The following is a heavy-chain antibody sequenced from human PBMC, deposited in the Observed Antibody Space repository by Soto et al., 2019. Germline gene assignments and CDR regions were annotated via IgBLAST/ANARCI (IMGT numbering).Heavy chain of an antibody. Sequence: GGSLRLSCAASGFTFSSYSMNWVRQAPGKGLEWVSYISSSSSTIYYADSVKGRFTISRDNAKNSLYLQMNSLRDEDTAVYYCAREFGPLEPLKYDILTGYSDYWGQGTLVTVSS. D-gene: IGHD3-9*01. J-gene: IGHJ4*02. CDR2: ISSSSSTI. CDR3: AREFGPLEPLKYDILTGYSDY. V-gene: IGHV3-48*02. CDR1: GFTFSSYS.